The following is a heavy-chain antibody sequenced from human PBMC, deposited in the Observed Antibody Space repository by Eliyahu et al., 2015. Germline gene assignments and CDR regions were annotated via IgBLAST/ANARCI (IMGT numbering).Heavy chain of an antibody. CDR3: AKEMPKYRGVLDF. J-gene: IGHJ4*02. CDR2: MPVDGNHN. V-gene: IGHV3-30*18. D-gene: IGHD3-10*01. CDR1: GFAFNTTG. Sequence: QVQLVESGGGVVPPGRSLXIACXAXGFAFNTTGMHWVRQAPGKGLGWVAVMPVDGNHNYYADSVKGRFTISRDNSRNTLFLQMNSLRGQDTAVYYCAKEMPKYRGVLDFWGQGVLVTVSS.